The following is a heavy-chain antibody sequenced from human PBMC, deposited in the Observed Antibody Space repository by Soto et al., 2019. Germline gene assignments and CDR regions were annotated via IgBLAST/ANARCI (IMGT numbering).Heavy chain of an antibody. CDR2: ISSSSSYI. Sequence: GGSLRLSCAASGFTFSSYSMNWVRQAPGKGLEWVSSISSSSSYIYYADSVKGRFTISRDNAKNSLYLQMNSLRAEDTAVYYCARDLAPCPSSTSCYSPPENYYYYGMDVWGQGTTVTVSS. CDR3: ARDLAPCPSSTSCYSPPENYYYYGMDV. CDR1: GFTFSSYS. J-gene: IGHJ6*02. D-gene: IGHD2-2*01. V-gene: IGHV3-21*01.